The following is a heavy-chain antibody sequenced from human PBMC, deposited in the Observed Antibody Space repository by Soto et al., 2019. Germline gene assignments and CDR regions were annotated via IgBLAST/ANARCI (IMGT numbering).Heavy chain of an antibody. CDR1: GGSFTSNNW. V-gene: IGHV4-4*02. CDR3: ASRDPGTSVDY. Sequence: QVQLQESGPGLVKPSGTLSLTCAVSGGSFTSNNWWTWVRQPPGQGLVWIGEIYRTGRTNYKPSLESRATTAHDESKNLFPLKVTFLTAADTAVYYWASRDPGTSVDYWGQGTLVTVSS. J-gene: IGHJ4*02. CDR2: IYRTGRT. D-gene: IGHD1-26*01.